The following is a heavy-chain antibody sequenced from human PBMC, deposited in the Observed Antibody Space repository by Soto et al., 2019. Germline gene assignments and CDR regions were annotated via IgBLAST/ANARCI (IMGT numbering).Heavy chain of an antibody. V-gene: IGHV1-69*08. CDR3: ASGKSQMTQDRMCFYYYMDV. Sequence: QVQLVQSGAEVKKPGSSVRISCTASGVAFSNYTFTWVRRAPGQGLEWMGRVIPLLDASNYAEKFQDRVTITADRSTSTAYMELSGLKSEDSAIYYCASGKSQMTQDRMCFYYYMDVWGKGTTVTVSS. CDR1: GVAFSNYT. D-gene: IGHD2-15*01. CDR2: VIPLLDAS. J-gene: IGHJ6*03.